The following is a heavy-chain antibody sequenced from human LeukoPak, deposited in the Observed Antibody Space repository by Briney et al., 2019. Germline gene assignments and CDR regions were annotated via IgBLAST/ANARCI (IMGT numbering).Heavy chain of an antibody. V-gene: IGHV3-48*02. CDR3: ARDRQQMDREGYFDL. D-gene: IGHD6-13*01. CDR1: GFTFSTHN. J-gene: IGHJ2*01. Sequence: GGSLRLSCAASGFTFSTHNMNWVRQAPGKGLEWVSYISSTTRTIYYADSVKGRFTISRDNAKNSLYLQMNSLRDEDTAVYYCARDRQQMDREGYFDLWGRGTLVAVFS. CDR2: ISSTTRTI.